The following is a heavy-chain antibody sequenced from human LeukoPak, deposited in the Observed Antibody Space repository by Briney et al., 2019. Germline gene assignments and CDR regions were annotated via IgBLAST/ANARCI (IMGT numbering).Heavy chain of an antibody. CDR1: GFTVITND. CDR2: LYSDGNT. J-gene: IGHJ4*02. CDR3: ARSVEPLVANTLAY. V-gene: IGHV3-53*01. Sequence: GGSLRLSCAASGFTVITNDMTWVRQAPGKGLEWVSVLYSDGNTKYADSVQGRFTISRDNSKNTLYLEMNSLSPDDTAVYYCARSVEPLVANTLAYWGQGTLVTLSS. D-gene: IGHD1-14*01.